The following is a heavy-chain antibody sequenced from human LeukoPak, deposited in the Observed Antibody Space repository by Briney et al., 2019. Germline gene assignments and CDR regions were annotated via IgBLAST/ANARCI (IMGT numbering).Heavy chain of an antibody. CDR2: FDPEDGET. J-gene: IGHJ4*02. CDR1: GYTLTELS. Sequence: GASVKASCKVSGYTLTELSMHWVRQAPGKGLEWMGGFDPEDGETIYAQKFQGRVTMTEDTSTDTAYMELSSLRSEDTAVYYCATGEGIPGSIAVADYWGQGTLVTVSS. V-gene: IGHV1-24*01. D-gene: IGHD6-19*01. CDR3: ATGEGIPGSIAVADY.